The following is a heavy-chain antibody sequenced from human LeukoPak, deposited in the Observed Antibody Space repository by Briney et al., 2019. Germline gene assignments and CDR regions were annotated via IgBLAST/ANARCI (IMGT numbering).Heavy chain of an antibody. CDR3: ARASGSGRLPEDY. J-gene: IGHJ4*02. D-gene: IGHD3-10*01. CDR2: ISSSNSTI. Sequence: GGCLRLSCAASGFTFSSYSMNWVRQAPGKGLEWISYISSSNSTIYYADSVKGRFTISRDNAKNSLYLQMNSLRAEDTAVYHCARASGSGRLPEDYWGQGTLVTVSS. V-gene: IGHV3-48*04. CDR1: GFTFSSYS.